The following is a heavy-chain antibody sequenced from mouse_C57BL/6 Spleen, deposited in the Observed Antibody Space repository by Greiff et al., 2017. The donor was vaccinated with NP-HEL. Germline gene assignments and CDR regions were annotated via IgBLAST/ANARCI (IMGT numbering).Heavy chain of an antibody. J-gene: IGHJ3*01. Sequence: VQLQQSGAELVMPGASVKLSCKASGYTFTSYWMHWVKQRPGQGLEWIGEIDPSDSYTNYNQKFKGKSTLTVDKSSSTAYMQLSSLTSEDSAVYYCARGTGLRRGFAYWGQGTLVTVSA. CDR3: ARGTGLRRGFAY. D-gene: IGHD2-4*01. CDR1: GYTFTSYW. V-gene: IGHV1-69*01. CDR2: IDPSDSYT.